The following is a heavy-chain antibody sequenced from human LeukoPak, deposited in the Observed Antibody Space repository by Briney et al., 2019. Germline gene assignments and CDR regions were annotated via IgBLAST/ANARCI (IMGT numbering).Heavy chain of an antibody. CDR1: GFTVSSNY. CDR2: IYSGGST. V-gene: IGHV3-66*01. CDR3: AKDRGYYYDSSVKNALDY. Sequence: GGSLRLSCAASGFTVSSNYMSWVRQAPGKGLEWVSVIYSGGSTYYADSVKGRFTISRDNSKNTLYLQMNSLRAEDTAVYYCAKDRGYYYDSSVKNALDYWGQGTLVTVSS. D-gene: IGHD3-22*01. J-gene: IGHJ4*02.